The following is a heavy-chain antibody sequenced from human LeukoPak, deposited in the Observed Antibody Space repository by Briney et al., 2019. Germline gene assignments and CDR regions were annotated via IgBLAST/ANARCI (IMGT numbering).Heavy chain of an antibody. V-gene: IGHV1-24*01. CDR1: GYTLTELS. Sequence: GASVKVSCKVSGYTLTELSMHWVRQAPGKGLVWMGGFDPEDGEAIYAQKFQGRVTMTEDTSTDTAYMELSSLRSEDTAVYYCATGRVVVAATMGDTRLDYWGQGTLVTVSS. J-gene: IGHJ4*02. D-gene: IGHD2-15*01. CDR3: ATGRVVVAATMGDTRLDY. CDR2: FDPEDGEA.